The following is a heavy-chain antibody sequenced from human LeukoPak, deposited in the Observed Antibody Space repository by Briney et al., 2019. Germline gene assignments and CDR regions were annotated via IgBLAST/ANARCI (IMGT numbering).Heavy chain of an antibody. CDR2: INHSGST. CDR3: ARGRLHYDSSGYYYSYYYMDV. D-gene: IGHD3-22*01. Sequence: SETLSLTCAVYGGSFSGYYWSWIRQPPGKGLEWIGEINHSGSTNYNPSLKRRVTISVDTSKNQFSLKLSSVTAADTAVYYCARGRLHYDSSGYYYSYYYMDVWGKGTTVTVSS. CDR1: GGSFSGYY. V-gene: IGHV4-34*01. J-gene: IGHJ6*03.